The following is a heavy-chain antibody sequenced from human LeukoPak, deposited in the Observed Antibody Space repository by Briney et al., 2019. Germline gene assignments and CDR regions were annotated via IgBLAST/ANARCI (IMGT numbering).Heavy chain of an antibody. CDR2: INSDGSST. Sequence: SAGSLTLSCAASGFTFSSYCMHWVRQAPGKGLVWVSRINSDGSSTSYADSVKGRFTISRDNAKNTLYLQMNSLRAEDTAVYYCARDNGLWFGENFDYWGQGTLVTVSS. J-gene: IGHJ4*02. V-gene: IGHV3-74*01. CDR3: ARDNGLWFGENFDY. CDR1: GFTFSSYC. D-gene: IGHD3-10*01.